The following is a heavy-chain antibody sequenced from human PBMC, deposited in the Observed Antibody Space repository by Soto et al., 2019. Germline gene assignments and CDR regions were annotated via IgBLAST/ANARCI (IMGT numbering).Heavy chain of an antibody. Sequence: QVHLIQSGAEVKKPGSSVKVSCKAAGGTFNTYTLLWVRQAPGHGLEWMGRIIPMLPVTNSAQKFQGRLTLTAHKSTGTAFMELTSLTSDDTAVYYCSIGSWSAETFDFWGQGTMLTVSS. J-gene: IGHJ3*01. D-gene: IGHD2-2*01. CDR2: IIPMLPVT. CDR3: SIGSWSAETFDF. V-gene: IGHV1-69*02. CDR1: GGTFNTYT.